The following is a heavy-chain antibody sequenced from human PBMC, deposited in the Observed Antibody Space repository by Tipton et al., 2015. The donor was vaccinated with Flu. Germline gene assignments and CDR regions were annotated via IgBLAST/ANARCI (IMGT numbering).Heavy chain of an antibody. V-gene: IGHV1-8*01. D-gene: IGHD1-26*01. CDR2: MNPNSGNT. J-gene: IGHJ6*02. Sequence: QLVQSGAEVKKPGASVKVSCKASGYTFTSHDINWVRQATGQGLEWMGWMNPNSGNTGYAQKFQGRVTMTRNTPISTAYMELSSLRSEDTAVYYCARARVGATFPYYYYGMDVWGQGTTVTVSS. CDR1: GYTFTSHD. CDR3: ARARVGATFPYYYYGMDV.